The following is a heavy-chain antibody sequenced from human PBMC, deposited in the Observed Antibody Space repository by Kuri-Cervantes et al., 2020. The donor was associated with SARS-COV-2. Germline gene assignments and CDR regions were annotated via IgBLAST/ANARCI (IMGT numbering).Heavy chain of an antibody. D-gene: IGHD3-10*01. CDR3: ARGFPYGSGSYYNIRYYYYMDV. Sequence: SETLSLTCAVDSGSFSGYYWSWNRQPPGKGLEWIGEINHSGSTNYNTSLKSRVTISVDTSKNQFSLKLGSVTAADTAVYYCARGFPYGSGSYYNIRYYYYMDVWGKGTTVTVSS. V-gene: IGHV4-34*01. J-gene: IGHJ6*03. CDR2: INHSGST. CDR1: SGSFSGYY.